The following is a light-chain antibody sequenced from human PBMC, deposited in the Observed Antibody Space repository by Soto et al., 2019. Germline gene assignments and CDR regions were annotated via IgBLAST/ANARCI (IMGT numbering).Light chain of an antibody. V-gene: IGLV2-11*01. Sequence: QSALTQPRSVSGSPGQSVTISCTGTSSDVGGYNYVSWYQQHPGKAPKLMIYDVSKRPSGVPDRFSGSKSGNTASLTISGLHAEDEADYYCCSYPGSHPWGAVFGGGTQLTVL. J-gene: IGLJ7*01. CDR2: DVS. CDR3: CSYPGSHPWGAV. CDR1: SSDVGGYNY.